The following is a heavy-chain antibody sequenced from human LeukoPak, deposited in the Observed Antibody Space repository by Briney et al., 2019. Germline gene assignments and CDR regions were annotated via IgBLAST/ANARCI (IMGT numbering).Heavy chain of an antibody. CDR3: ASSGGIAAAGHFDY. D-gene: IGHD6-13*01. CDR2: INPNSGGT. J-gene: IGHJ4*02. Sequence: ASVKVSCKXSGYTFTGNYMHWVRQAPGQGLEWMGWINPNSGGTNYAQKFQGRVTMTRDTSISTAYMELSRLRSDDTAVYYCASSGGIAAAGHFDYWGQGTLVTVSS. V-gene: IGHV1-2*02. CDR1: GYTFTGNY.